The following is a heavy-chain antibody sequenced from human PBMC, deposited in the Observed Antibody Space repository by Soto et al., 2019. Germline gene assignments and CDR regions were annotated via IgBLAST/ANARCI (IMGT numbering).Heavy chain of an antibody. J-gene: IGHJ5*02. CDR1: GYTFTSYC. CDR3: ARVRLRFLEWFWNWFDP. V-gene: IGHV1-18*01. CDR2: ISAYNGNT. D-gene: IGHD3-3*01. Sequence: ASVKVSCKASGYTFTSYCISWVRQAPGQGLEWMGWISAYNGNTNYAQKLQGRVTMTTDTSTSTAYMELRSLRSDDTAVYYCARVRLRFLEWFWNWFDPWGQGTLVTVSS.